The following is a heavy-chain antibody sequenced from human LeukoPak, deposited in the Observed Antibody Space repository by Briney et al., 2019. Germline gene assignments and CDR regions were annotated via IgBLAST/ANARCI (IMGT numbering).Heavy chain of an antibody. CDR2: ISGSGGSV. CDR1: GFTFSNFA. V-gene: IGHV3-23*01. CDR3: ARGGAGGSGDAFDI. D-gene: IGHD2-15*01. J-gene: IGHJ3*02. Sequence: GGSLRLSCAASGFTFSNFAMSWVRQAPGKGLEWVSAISGSGGSVYYADSVKGRFTISRDNSKNTLYLQMNSLRAEDTAVYYCARGGAGGSGDAFDIWGQGTMVTVSS.